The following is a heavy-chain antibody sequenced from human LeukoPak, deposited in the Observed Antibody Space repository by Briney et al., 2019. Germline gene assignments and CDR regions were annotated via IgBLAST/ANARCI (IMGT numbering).Heavy chain of an antibody. CDR1: GGSISSYY. Sequence: PSETLSLTCTVSGGSISSYYWSWIRQPPGKGLEWIGYIYYSGSTNYNPSLKSRVTISVDTSKHQFSLKLSSVTAADTAVYYCARSGVGYFYDNTGYYPLDYWGQGTLVTVSS. V-gene: IGHV4-59*01. CDR3: ARSGVGYFYDNTGYYPLDY. CDR2: IYYSGST. J-gene: IGHJ4*02. D-gene: IGHD3-22*01.